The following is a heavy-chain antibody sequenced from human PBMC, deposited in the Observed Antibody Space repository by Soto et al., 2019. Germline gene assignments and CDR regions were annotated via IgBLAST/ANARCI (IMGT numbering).Heavy chain of an antibody. J-gene: IGHJ4*02. CDR3: ARARATIAAAAIFDC. CDR2: IYYSGST. D-gene: IGHD6-13*01. Sequence: TLSLTCTVSGGSISSGGYYWSWIRQHPGKGLEWIGYIYYSGSTYYNPSLKSRVTISVDTSKNQFSLKLTSVTAADTAVYYCARARATIAAAAIFDCWGQGTLVTVSS. V-gene: IGHV4-31*03. CDR1: GGSISSGGYY.